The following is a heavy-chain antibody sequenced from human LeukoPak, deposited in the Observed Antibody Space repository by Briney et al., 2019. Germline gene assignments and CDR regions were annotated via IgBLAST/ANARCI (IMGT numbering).Heavy chain of an antibody. Sequence: GGSLRLSCTACGFTSSRNWMHWVRQAPGKGLVWVSRINSDGSITNYADSVKGRFTISRDNAKNTLYLQMSSLRAEDTAVYYCAKIDAYWGQGTLVTVSS. CDR2: INSDGSIT. CDR3: AKIDAY. V-gene: IGHV3-74*01. J-gene: IGHJ4*02. CDR1: GFTSSRNW.